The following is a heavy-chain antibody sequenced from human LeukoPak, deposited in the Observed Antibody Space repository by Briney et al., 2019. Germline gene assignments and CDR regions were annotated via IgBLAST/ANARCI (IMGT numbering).Heavy chain of an antibody. V-gene: IGHV1-2*02. Sequence: ASVKVSCKASGYTFTGYYMHWGRQAPGQGLEWMGWINPNSGGTNYAQKVQGRVTMSRDTSISTAYMELSRLRSDDTAVYYCARAKGLGCGGDCYYVFDYWGQGTLVTVSS. CDR3: ARAKGLGCGGDCYYVFDY. CDR2: INPNSGGT. CDR1: GYTFTGYY. J-gene: IGHJ4*02. D-gene: IGHD2-21*01.